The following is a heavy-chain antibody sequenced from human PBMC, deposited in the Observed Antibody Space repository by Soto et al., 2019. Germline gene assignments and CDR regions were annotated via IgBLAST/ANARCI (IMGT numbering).Heavy chain of an antibody. V-gene: IGHV3-30-3*01. CDR2: ISYDGSNK. CDR3: ARYYDSSGYYFGSGMDV. J-gene: IGHJ6*02. D-gene: IGHD3-22*01. CDR1: GFTFSSYA. Sequence: QVQLVESGGGVVQPGRSLRLSCAASGFTFSSYAMHWVRQAPGKGLAGVAVISYDGSNKYYADSVKGRFTISRDNSKNTLYLQMNSLRAEDTAVYYCARYYDSSGYYFGSGMDVWGQGTTVTVSS.